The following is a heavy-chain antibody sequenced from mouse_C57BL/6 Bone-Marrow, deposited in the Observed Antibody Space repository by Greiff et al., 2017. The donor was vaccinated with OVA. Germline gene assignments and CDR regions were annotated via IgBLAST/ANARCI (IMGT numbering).Heavy chain of an antibody. J-gene: IGHJ2*01. D-gene: IGHD1-1*02. Sequence: QVQLQQPGAELVKPGASVKLSCKASGYTFTGYWMHWVKQRPGQGLEWIGMIHPNSGSTNYNEKFKSKATLTVDKSSSTAYMQLSSLTSEDSAVYYCARGYGHHGRYYFDYWGQGTTLTVSS. CDR1: GYTFTGYW. CDR2: IHPNSGST. V-gene: IGHV1-64*01. CDR3: ARGYGHHGRYYFDY.